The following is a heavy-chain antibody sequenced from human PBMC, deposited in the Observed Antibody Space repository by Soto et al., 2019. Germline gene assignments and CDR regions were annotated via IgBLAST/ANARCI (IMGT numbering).Heavy chain of an antibody. J-gene: IGHJ4*02. CDR2: IYYSGST. Sequence: PSETLSLTCTVSGGSVSSGSYYWSWIRQPPGKGLEWIGYIYYSGSTNYNPSLKSRVTISVDTSKNQFSLKLSSVTAADTAVYYCARGRLKSTAAAVYYFDYWAREPWSPSPQ. CDR3: ARGRLKSTAAAVYYFDY. CDR1: GGSVSSGSYY. V-gene: IGHV4-61*01. D-gene: IGHD6-13*01.